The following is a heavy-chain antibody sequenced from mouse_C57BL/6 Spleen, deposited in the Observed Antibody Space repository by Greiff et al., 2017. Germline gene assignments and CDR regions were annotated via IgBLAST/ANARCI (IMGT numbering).Heavy chain of an antibody. CDR2: IHPNSGST. J-gene: IGHJ3*01. Sequence: QVQLKQPGAELVKPGASVKLSCKASGYTFTSYWMHWVKQRPGQGLEWIGMIHPNSGSTNYNEKFKSKATLTVDKSSSTAYMQLSSLTSEDSAVYYCARSKLGMTDWGQGTLVTVSA. CDR1: GYTFTSYW. V-gene: IGHV1-64*01. CDR3: ARSKLGMTD. D-gene: IGHD4-1*01.